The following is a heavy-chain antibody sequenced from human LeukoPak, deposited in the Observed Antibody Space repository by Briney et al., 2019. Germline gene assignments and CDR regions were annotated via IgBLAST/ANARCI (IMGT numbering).Heavy chain of an antibody. Sequence: GALRISCAASGFSVSSNYMSWVRQGPGEGVGRGSVIYSGGRIYYADSVKGRFTISRDNPKNTLYLQMNSLRAEDTAVYYCARIVVNSIAVAHWFDPWGQGTLVTVFS. D-gene: IGHD6-19*01. V-gene: IGHV3-53*01. CDR2: IYSGGRI. CDR3: ARIVVNSIAVAHWFDP. CDR1: GFSVSSNY. J-gene: IGHJ5*02.